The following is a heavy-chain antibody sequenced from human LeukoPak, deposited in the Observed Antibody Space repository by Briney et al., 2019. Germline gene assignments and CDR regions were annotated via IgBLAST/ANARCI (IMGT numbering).Heavy chain of an antibody. V-gene: IGHV4-59*08. CDR1: GGSISSYY. D-gene: IGHD1-26*01. CDR2: IYYNGST. J-gene: IGHJ4*02. Sequence: SETLSLTCTVSGGSISSYYWSWIRQPPGKGLEWIGCIYYNGSTYYNPSLKSRVTISVDTSKTQFSLKLSSVTAADTAVYYCARRGRGGATFALDYWGQGTLVTVSS. CDR3: ARRGRGGATFALDY.